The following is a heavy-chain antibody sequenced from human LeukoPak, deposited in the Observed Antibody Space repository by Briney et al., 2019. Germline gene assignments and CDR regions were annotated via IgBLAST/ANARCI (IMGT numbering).Heavy chain of an antibody. J-gene: IGHJ4*02. V-gene: IGHV4-39*02. Sequence: SETLSLTCSVSGGSITTSSYYWAWIRQPLEKGLEWIGSIYYTGGTYYSPSLKSRVTISVDTSKNQFSLKLSSVTAADRAVYYCARDLVGLHSWGQGTLVIVSS. CDR3: ARDLVGLHS. CDR2: IYYTGGT. D-gene: IGHD2-8*02. CDR1: GGSITTSSYY.